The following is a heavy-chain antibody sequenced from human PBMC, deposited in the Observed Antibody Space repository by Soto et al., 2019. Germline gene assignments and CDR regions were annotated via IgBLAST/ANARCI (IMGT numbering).Heavy chain of an antibody. CDR1: GGSISGDSYY. CDR3: ASSYFTVTTMDY. D-gene: IGHD4-17*01. J-gene: IGHJ4*02. Sequence: PSETLSLTCTVSGGSISGDSYYWGWIRQSPEKGLEWIASISYSGSTYYNPTLKSRLIISVDTSKSQFSLKLSSVTAADTAVYYCASSYFTVTTMDYWGQGTLVTVSS. V-gene: IGHV4-39*07. CDR2: ISYSGST.